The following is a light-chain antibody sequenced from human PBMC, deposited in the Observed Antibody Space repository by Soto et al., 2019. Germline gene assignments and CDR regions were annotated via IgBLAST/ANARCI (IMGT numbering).Light chain of an antibody. J-gene: IGKJ4*01. CDR3: QKFSSYPLN. Sequence: DTVLTQSPGTLSLSPGERAALSCRASQSVSSSYLAWYQQKPGQAPRLLIYGASNRATGIPDRFSGGGSGTDFILTISRLEPEDFAVYYCQKFSSYPLNFGGGTKVDIK. CDR1: QSVSSSY. V-gene: IGKV3-20*01. CDR2: GAS.